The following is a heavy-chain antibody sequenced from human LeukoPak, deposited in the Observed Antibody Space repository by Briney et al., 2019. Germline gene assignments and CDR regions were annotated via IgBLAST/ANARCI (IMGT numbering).Heavy chain of an antibody. J-gene: IGHJ4*02. V-gene: IGHV4-59*01. CDR1: GGSNSSYY. CDR2: IYYSGST. D-gene: IGHD5-18*01. CDR3: ARGTGYSYGLWYFDY. Sequence: PSETLSLTCTVSGGSNSSYYWSWIRQHPGKGLEWIGYIYYSGSTNYNPSLKSRVTISVDTSKNQFSLKLSSVTAADTAVYYCARGTGYSYGLWYFDYWGQGTLVTVSS.